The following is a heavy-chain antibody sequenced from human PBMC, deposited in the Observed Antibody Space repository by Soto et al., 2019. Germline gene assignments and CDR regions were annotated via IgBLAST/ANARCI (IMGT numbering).Heavy chain of an antibody. CDR3: ARHEQFYYQFYGMDV. CDR2: INPGDSDI. J-gene: IGHJ6*02. Sequence: PGVPLQIFCETSGYSFTTYSLGWLRQLPGKGLEWMGIINPGDSDIRYSPSFQGRVTISADRSINTAYLQWSSLEASDTAIYYCARHEQFYYQFYGMDVWGQGTTPSVS. D-gene: IGHD4-4*01. V-gene: IGHV5-51*01. CDR1: GYSFTTYS.